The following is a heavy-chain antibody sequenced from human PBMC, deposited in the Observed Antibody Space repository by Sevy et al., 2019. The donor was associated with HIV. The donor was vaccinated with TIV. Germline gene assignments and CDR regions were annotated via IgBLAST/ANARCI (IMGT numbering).Heavy chain of an antibody. CDR3: ARVSAYYYDSSGYSKKTDAFDI. V-gene: IGHV1-2*02. CDR2: INPNSGGT. CDR1: GYTFTGYY. D-gene: IGHD3-22*01. Sequence: ASVKVSCKASGYTFTGYYMHWVRQAPGQGLEWMGWINPNSGGTNYAQKFQGRVTMTRDTSISTAYMELSRLRSADTAVDYCARVSAYYYDSSGYSKKTDAFDIWGQGTMVTVSS. J-gene: IGHJ3*02.